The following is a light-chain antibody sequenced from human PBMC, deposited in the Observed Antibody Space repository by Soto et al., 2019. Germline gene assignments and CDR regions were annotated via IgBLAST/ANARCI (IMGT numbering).Light chain of an antibody. J-gene: IGLJ1*01. V-gene: IGLV2-8*01. CDR3: TSYAGSNKLGV. Sequence: QSVLTKPPSASGSPGQSVTISCPGTSNDVGGYNYVSWYQQHPGKAPKLMIYEVNKRPSGVPDRFSGSKSGNTASLTVSGLQAEDEADYYCTSYAGSNKLGVFGTGTKVTVL. CDR1: SNDVGGYNY. CDR2: EVN.